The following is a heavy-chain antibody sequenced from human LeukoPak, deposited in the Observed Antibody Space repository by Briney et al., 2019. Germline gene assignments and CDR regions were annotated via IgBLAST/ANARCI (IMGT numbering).Heavy chain of an antibody. CDR2: IYSAGGT. CDR3: ARCNYYGSGGYYYYYYMDV. D-gene: IGHD3-10*01. V-gene: IGHV4-39*01. J-gene: IGHJ6*03. CDR1: GGSISRSSYY. Sequence: LSETLSLTCTVSGGSISRSSYYWGWIRQPPGTGLEWIRNIYSAGGTHHSPSLESRVTISVDTSKNQFSLRLTSVTAADTAVYYCARCNYYGSGGYYYYYYMDVWGKGTTVTVSS.